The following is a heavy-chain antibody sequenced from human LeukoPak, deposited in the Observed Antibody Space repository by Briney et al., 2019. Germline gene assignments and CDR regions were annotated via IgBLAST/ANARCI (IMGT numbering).Heavy chain of an antibody. J-gene: IGHJ4*02. D-gene: IGHD3-22*01. CDR3: ARAYYYDSSGYFNHFDY. CDR2: IIPIFGTA. CDR1: GGTFSSYA. Sequence: GASVKVSCKASGGTFSSYAISWVRQAPGQGLEWMGGIIPIFGTANYAQKFQGRVTITTDESTSTAYMELSSLRSEDTAVYYCARAYYYDSSGYFNHFDYWGQGTLVTVSS. V-gene: IGHV1-69*05.